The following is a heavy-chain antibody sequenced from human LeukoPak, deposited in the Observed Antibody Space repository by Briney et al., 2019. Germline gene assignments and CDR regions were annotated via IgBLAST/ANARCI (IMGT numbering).Heavy chain of an antibody. CDR1: GFTFSSYG. V-gene: IGHV3-15*01. D-gene: IGHD1-26*01. CDR2: IKSTTDGETT. Sequence: PGRSLRLSCAASGFTFSSYGMHWVRQAPGKGLEWVGRIKSTTDGETTDYAAPVKGRFTISRDDSKNTLYLQMNSLKTEDTAVYYCTIVKVGVGALDYWGQGTLVTVSS. CDR3: TIVKVGVGALDY. J-gene: IGHJ4*02.